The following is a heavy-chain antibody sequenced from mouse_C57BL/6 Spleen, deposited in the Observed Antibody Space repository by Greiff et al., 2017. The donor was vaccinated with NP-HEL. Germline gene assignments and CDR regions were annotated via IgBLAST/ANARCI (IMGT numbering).Heavy chain of an antibody. CDR2: IYPGDGDT. J-gene: IGHJ4*01. CDR3: ASYYYGSSYDYAMDY. D-gene: IGHD1-1*01. CDR1: GYAFSSSW. Sequence: QVQLQQSGPELVKPWASVKISCKASGYAFSSSWMNWVKQRPGKGLEWIGRIYPGDGDTNYNGKFKGKPTLTADKSSSTAYMQLSSLTSEDSAVYFCASYYYGSSYDYAMDYWGQGTSVTVSS. V-gene: IGHV1-82*01.